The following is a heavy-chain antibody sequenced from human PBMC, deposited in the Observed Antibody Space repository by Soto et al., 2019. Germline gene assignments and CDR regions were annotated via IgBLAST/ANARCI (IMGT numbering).Heavy chain of an antibody. Sequence: QVQLVQSGAEVKRPGSSVKVSCKASGDTFTFYSINWVRQAPGLGLEWMGRINPILSISNYALGFQGRVTINADKSTSTAYMELSSLRSEDTAIYYCASSYGSGYRAFDSWDQGALVTVSS. CDR3: ASSYGSGYRAFDS. V-gene: IGHV1-69*02. D-gene: IGHD3-10*01. CDR2: INPILSIS. CDR1: GDTFTFYS. J-gene: IGHJ4*02.